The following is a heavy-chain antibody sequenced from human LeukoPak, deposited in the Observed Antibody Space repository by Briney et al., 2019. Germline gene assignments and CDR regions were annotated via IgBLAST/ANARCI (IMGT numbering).Heavy chain of an antibody. CDR1: GFTLGTYW. Sequence: GGSLRLSCAASGFTLGTYWMHWVRQAPGKGLEWVSGISWNSGRIGYADSVKGRFTISRDNAKNSLYLQMNSLRAEDTALYYCVKDRVWFGELLNPLFDNWGQGTRVTVSS. J-gene: IGHJ4*02. D-gene: IGHD3-10*01. CDR2: ISWNSGRI. CDR3: VKDRVWFGELLNPLFDN. V-gene: IGHV3-9*01.